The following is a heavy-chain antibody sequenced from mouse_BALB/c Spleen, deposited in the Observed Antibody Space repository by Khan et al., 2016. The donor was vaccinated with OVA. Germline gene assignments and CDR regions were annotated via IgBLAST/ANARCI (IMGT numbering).Heavy chain of an antibody. Sequence: QIQLVQSGPELVKPGASVKMSCKASGYTFTSYYIHWVKQRPGQGLEWIGWIYPGDGNTKYNEKFKGKTTLTADKSSSTAYMLLSSLTSEDSAIYCSARWRVRDYYAMDYWGQGTSVTVSS. CDR3: ARWRVRDYYAMDY. D-gene: IGHD2-14*01. J-gene: IGHJ4*01. V-gene: IGHV1S56*01. CDR1: GYTFTSYY. CDR2: IYPGDGNT.